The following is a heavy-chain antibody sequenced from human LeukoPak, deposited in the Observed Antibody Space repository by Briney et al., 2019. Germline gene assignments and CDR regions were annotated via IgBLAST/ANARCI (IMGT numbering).Heavy chain of an antibody. D-gene: IGHD2-21*02. Sequence: SETLPLTCAVYGGSFSGYYWSWIRRPPGKGLEWIGEINHSGSTNYNPSLKSRVTISVDTSKNQFSLKLSSVTAADTAVYYCARGPSNIVVVTAISYWGQGTLVTVSS. CDR3: ARGPSNIVVVTAISY. V-gene: IGHV4-34*01. J-gene: IGHJ4*02. CDR2: INHSGST. CDR1: GGSFSGYY.